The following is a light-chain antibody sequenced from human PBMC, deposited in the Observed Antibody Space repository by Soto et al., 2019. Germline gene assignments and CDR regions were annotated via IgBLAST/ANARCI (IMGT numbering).Light chain of an antibody. CDR2: DAS. CDR1: QSISFW. Sequence: DIQMTQSPSTLSASVGDRVIITCRASQSISFWLAWYQQKPGKAPKLLIYDASTLHSGVPSRFSGSRSGTECTLTISSLQPDDFASYYCQQYNSFSPYSFGQGTKLEI. J-gene: IGKJ2*03. V-gene: IGKV1-5*01. CDR3: QQYNSFSPYS.